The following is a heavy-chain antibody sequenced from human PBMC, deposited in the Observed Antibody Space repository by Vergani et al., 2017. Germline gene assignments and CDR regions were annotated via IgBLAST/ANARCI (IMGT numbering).Heavy chain of an antibody. CDR3: ARIGGSYASCDI. Sequence: QVQLQESGPGLVKPSETLSLTCTVSGGSISSYYWSWIRQPPGKGLEWIGYIYYSGSTNYNPSLKSRVTISVDTSKNQFSLKLSSVTAADTAVYYCARIGGSYASCDIWGQGTMVTVSS. D-gene: IGHD1-26*01. CDR1: GGSISSYY. J-gene: IGHJ3*02. CDR2: IYYSGST. V-gene: IGHV4-59*12.